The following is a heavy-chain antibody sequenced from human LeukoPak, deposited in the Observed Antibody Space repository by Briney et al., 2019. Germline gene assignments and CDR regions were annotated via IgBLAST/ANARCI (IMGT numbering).Heavy chain of an antibody. CDR2: INHSGST. CDR1: GGSFSGYY. V-gene: IGHV4-34*01. J-gene: IGHJ6*04. Sequence: PSETLSLTCAVYGGSFSGYYWSWIRQPPGKGLECIGEINHSGSTNYNPSLKSRVTISVDTSKNQFSLKLSSVTAADTAVYYCARGLGNVVVVPAAMMDVWGKGTTVTVSS. D-gene: IGHD2-2*01. CDR3: ARGLGNVVVVPAAMMDV.